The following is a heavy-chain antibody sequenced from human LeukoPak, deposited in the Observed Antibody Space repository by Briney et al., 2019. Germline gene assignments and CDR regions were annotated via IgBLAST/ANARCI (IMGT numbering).Heavy chain of an antibody. CDR1: GFTFSSYA. CDR3: AKPGQQLFFRFAY. CDR2: ISGSGGST. J-gene: IGHJ4*02. Sequence: AGGSLRLSCAASGFTFSSYAMSWVRQAPGKGLEWVSAISGSGGSTYYADSVKGRFTISRDNSKNTLYLQMNSLRAEDTAVYYCAKPGQQLFFRFAYWGQGTLVTVSP. V-gene: IGHV3-23*01. D-gene: IGHD6-13*01.